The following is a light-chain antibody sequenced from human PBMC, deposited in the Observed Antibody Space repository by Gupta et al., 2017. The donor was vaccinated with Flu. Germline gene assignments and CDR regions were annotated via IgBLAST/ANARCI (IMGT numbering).Light chain of an antibody. V-gene: IGLV1-47*01. J-gene: IGLJ1*01. CDR2: RNN. CDR3: AVWDDTLSGFYV. Sequence: SSNIGNNYVYWYQKAPGTAPKLLINRNNQRPSGVPDRFSGSKSGTSASLAISWLRSEDETDYYCAVWDDTLSGFYVFGTGTKVTVL. CDR1: SSNIGNNY.